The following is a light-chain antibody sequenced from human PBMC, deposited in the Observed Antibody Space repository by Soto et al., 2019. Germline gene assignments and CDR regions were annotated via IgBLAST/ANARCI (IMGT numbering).Light chain of an antibody. V-gene: IGLV2-14*03. CDR3: TSWTTSATMI. J-gene: IGLJ2*01. Sequence: QSALTQPASVSGSPGQSITISCTGTSSDIGAYNFVSWYQQHPGKAPKLMLYDVNIRPSGVSNLFSGSKSGNTASLTISGFQAEDEADYYCTSWTTSATMIFGGGTKVTVL. CDR1: SSDIGAYNF. CDR2: DVN.